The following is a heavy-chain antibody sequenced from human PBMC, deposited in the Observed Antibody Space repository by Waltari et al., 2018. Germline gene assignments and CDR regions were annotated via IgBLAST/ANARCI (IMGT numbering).Heavy chain of an antibody. V-gene: IGHV1-18*01. CDR1: GYTFINYG. CDR2: ISSDSDDT. CDR3: GRDRAVAGLNSGGDY. Sequence: QVQLVQSGAEVKKPGASVKVSCKVSGYTFINYGFTWVRQAPGQGLEWMGWISSDSDDTKYAPKVQGRVIMTTDSSTSTAYMELRSLRSDDTAVYYCGRDRAVAGLNSGGDYWGQGTLVTVSS. J-gene: IGHJ4*02. D-gene: IGHD6-19*01.